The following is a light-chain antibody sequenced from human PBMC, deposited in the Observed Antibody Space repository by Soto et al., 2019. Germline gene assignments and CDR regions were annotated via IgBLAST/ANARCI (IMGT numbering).Light chain of an antibody. Sequence: EIVLTQSPGTLSLSPGERATLSCRASQSVSSSYLAWYQQKPGQAPRLLIYGASSRATGIPDRFSGSGSGTEFTLTISRLEPEDFAVYYCKQYGSSPPITFGQGTRLEIK. CDR2: GAS. CDR1: QSVSSSY. J-gene: IGKJ5*01. CDR3: KQYGSSPPIT. V-gene: IGKV3-20*01.